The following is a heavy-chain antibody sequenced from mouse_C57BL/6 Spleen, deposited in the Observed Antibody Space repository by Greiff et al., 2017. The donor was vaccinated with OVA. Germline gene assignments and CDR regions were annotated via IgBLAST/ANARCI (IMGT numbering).Heavy chain of an antibody. CDR1: GFNIKDYY. D-gene: IGHD2-3*01. CDR2: IDPEDGET. J-gene: IGHJ4*01. V-gene: IGHV14-2*01. Sequence: EVQLQESGAELVKPGASVKLSCTASGFNIKDYYMHWVKQRTEQGLEWIGRIDPEDGETKYAPKFQGKATITADTSSNTAYLQLSSLTSEDTAVYYCARERELIYDGYYEAMDYWGQGTSVTVSS. CDR3: ARERELIYDGYYEAMDY.